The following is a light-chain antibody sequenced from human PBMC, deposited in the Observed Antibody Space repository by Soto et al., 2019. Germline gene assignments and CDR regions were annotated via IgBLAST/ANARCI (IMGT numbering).Light chain of an antibody. CDR1: ESVTSNY. J-gene: IGKJ3*01. CDR2: GAS. CDR3: HQYGSSPLT. Sequence: EIVLTQSPGTLSLSPGERAILTCRASESVTSNYLAWYQQRRGQAPRLLIYGASTRATGIPERFSGSGSGTDFTLTISRLAPEDFAMYYCHQYGSSPLTFGPGTKVDIK. V-gene: IGKV3-20*01.